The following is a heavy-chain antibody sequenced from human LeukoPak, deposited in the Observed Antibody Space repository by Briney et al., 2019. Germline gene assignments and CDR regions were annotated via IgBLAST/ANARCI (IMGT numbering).Heavy chain of an antibody. CDR1: GFTFSSYA. Sequence: GGSLRLSCAASGFTFSSYAMSWVRQAPGKGLEWVSAISGSGGSTYYADSVKGRFTISRDNSKNTLYLHMNSLRAEDTAVYYCATRTHYSGSYYPFDYWGQGTLVTVSS. J-gene: IGHJ4*02. CDR2: ISGSGGST. V-gene: IGHV3-23*01. CDR3: ATRTHYSGSYYPFDY. D-gene: IGHD1-26*01.